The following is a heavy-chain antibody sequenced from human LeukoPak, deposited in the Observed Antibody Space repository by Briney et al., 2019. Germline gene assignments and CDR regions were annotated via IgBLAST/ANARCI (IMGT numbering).Heavy chain of an antibody. D-gene: IGHD6-6*01. Sequence: QPGGSLRLSCAASGFTFSNYWMHWVRQVPGKGLVWVSRINSDGSSTSYADSVKGRFTISRDNSKNTLYLQMGSLRAEDMAVYYCARVGYSSSSAYFDYWGQGTLVTVSS. CDR1: GFTFSNYW. J-gene: IGHJ4*02. CDR3: ARVGYSSSSAYFDY. CDR2: INSDGSST. V-gene: IGHV3-74*01.